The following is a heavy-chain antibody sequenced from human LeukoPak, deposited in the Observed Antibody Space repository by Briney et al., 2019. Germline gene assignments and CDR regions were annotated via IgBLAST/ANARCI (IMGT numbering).Heavy chain of an antibody. CDR3: ARVRGSGGYYNGYYYYGMDV. Sequence: GSSVKVSCKASGGTFSSYAISWVRQAPGQGLEWMGGIIPIFGTANYAQKFQGRVTITADESTSIAYMELSSLRSEDTAVYYCARVRGSGGYYNGYYYYGMDVWGQGTTVTVSS. CDR1: GGTFSSYA. CDR2: IIPIFGTA. V-gene: IGHV1-69*01. D-gene: IGHD3-10*01. J-gene: IGHJ6*02.